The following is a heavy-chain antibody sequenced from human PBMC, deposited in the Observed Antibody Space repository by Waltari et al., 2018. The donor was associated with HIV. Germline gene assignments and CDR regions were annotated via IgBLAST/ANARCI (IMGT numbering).Heavy chain of an antibody. V-gene: IGHV1-24*01. CDR1: GYTLTESS. CDR2: FDPEDDET. J-gene: IGHJ6*02. CDR3: ATGGGTTSIQLYDLDV. D-gene: IGHD1-26*01. Sequence: QVQLIQSGAEVKKPGASVKVSCQVFGYTLTESSMHWVRQAPGKGLEWMGGFDPEDDETIYAQKFQGRVTMTEDTSTDSAYMELSSLTSEDTAVYYCATGGGTTSIQLYDLDVWGQGTTVTVSS.